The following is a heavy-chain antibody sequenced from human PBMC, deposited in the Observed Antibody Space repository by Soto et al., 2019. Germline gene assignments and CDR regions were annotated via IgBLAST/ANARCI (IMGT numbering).Heavy chain of an antibody. D-gene: IGHD3-10*01. CDR2: MNPNSGNT. J-gene: IGHJ5*02. Sequence: ASVKVSCKASGYTFTSYDINWVRQATGQGLEWMGWMNPNSGNTGYAQKFQGRVTMTRNTSISTAYMELSSLRSEDTAVYYCARGGWESWFGEFPNWFDPWGQGTLVTVSS. V-gene: IGHV1-8*01. CDR1: GYTFTSYD. CDR3: ARGGWESWFGEFPNWFDP.